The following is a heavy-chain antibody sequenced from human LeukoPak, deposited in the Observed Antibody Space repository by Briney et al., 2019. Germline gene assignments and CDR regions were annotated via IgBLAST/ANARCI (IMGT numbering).Heavy chain of an antibody. V-gene: IGHV5-10-1*01. CDR1: GYTFTNYW. D-gene: IGHD5-12*01. CDR2: IDPTDSYT. Sequence: GESLRISCKGSGYTFTNYWISWLRQMPGKGLEWMGRIDPTDSYTNYSPSSQGHVSISADRSIGTAYLQWSSLKASDTAIYYCARRGAYDAFDYWGQGTLVTVSS. CDR3: ARRGAYDAFDY. J-gene: IGHJ4*02.